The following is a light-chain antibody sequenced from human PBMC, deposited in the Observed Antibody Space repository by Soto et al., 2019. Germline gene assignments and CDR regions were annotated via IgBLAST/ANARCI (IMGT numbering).Light chain of an antibody. CDR3: SSYTSSNWV. CDR2: DVS. V-gene: IGLV2-14*01. CDR1: SSDVGGYNY. Sequence: QSALTQPASVSGSPGQSITISCTGTSSDVGGYNYVSWYQQHPGKAPKLMIYDVSNRPSGVSNRFSGSKSGNTASLTISGLQAEDEADYYCSSYTSSNWVFGTGTKVTVL. J-gene: IGLJ1*01.